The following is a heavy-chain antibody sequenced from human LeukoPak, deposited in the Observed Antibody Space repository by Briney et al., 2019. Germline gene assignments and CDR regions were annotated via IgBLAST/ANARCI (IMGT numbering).Heavy chain of an antibody. Sequence: GGSLRLSCAASGFTFSSYSMNWVRQAPGKGLEWVSSISSSSSYIYYADSVKGRFTIPRDNAKNSLYLQMNSLRAEDTAVYYCAREISLWQTYYYYYMDVWGKGTTVTVSS. CDR3: AREISLWQTYYYYYMDV. D-gene: IGHD3-16*01. J-gene: IGHJ6*03. V-gene: IGHV3-21*01. CDR2: ISSSSSYI. CDR1: GFTFSSYS.